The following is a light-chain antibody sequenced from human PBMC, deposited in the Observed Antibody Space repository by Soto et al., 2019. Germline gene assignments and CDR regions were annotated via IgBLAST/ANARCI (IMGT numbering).Light chain of an antibody. CDR3: QQRSNWPPVLT. J-gene: IGKJ4*01. CDR2: HAS. V-gene: IGKV3-11*01. CDR1: QSVSSF. Sequence: EIVLTQSPATLSLSPGERATLSCRASQSVSSFLAWYQQKPGQAPRLLIYHASNRATGIPARFSGSGSGTDFTLTISSLEPEDFAVYYCQQRSNWPPVLTFGGGTKVEIK.